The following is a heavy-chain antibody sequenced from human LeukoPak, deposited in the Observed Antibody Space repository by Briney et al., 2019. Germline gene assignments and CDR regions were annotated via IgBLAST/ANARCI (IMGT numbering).Heavy chain of an antibody. CDR2: ISGSGGST. CDR1: GFTFSSYA. CDR3: AKLRRGEGFDP. Sequence: GGYLRLSCAASGFTFSSYAMSWVRQAPGKGLEWVLAISGSGGSTYYADPVKGRFTISRDNSKNTLYLQMNSLRAEDTAVYYCAKLRRGEGFDPWGQGTLVTVSS. J-gene: IGHJ5*02. V-gene: IGHV3-23*01. D-gene: IGHD3-16*01.